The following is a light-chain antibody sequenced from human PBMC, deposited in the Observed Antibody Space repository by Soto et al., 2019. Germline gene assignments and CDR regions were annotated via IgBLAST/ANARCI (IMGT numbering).Light chain of an antibody. V-gene: IGKV3-20*01. J-gene: IGKJ5*01. CDR2: GAS. Sequence: EIVLTQSPGTLSLSPGERATLSCRASQSVRNNYLAWYQHKGGQAPRLLIYGASTRATGIPDRFSGSGSGTDFNLTISRLEPEDFAVYYCQQFDSSAITFGQGTRLEIK. CDR1: QSVRNNY. CDR3: QQFDSSAIT.